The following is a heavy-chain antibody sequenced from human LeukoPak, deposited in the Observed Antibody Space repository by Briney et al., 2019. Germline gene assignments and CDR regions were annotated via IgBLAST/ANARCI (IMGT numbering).Heavy chain of an antibody. CDR2: ISGYNGDT. J-gene: IGHJ3*02. V-gene: IGHV1-18*01. Sequence: ASVKVSCKASGYTFISYGISWVRQAPGQGLEWMGWISGYNGDTHYAQKLQGRVTMTTDTSTSTAYMELRSLRSDDTAVYYCARDRSYYDFWSGPLKAFDIWGQGTMVTVSS. D-gene: IGHD3-3*01. CDR1: GYTFISYG. CDR3: ARDRSYYDFWSGPLKAFDI.